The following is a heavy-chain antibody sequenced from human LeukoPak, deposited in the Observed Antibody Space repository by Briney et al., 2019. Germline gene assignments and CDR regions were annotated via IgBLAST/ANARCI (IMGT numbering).Heavy chain of an antibody. J-gene: IGHJ4*02. CDR2: IYSGGRT. V-gene: IGHV3-53*01. CDR3: ARGMISISQPLYFDY. Sequence: PGGSLRLSCAASGFTVSSDYMSWVRQAPGKGLEWVSVIYSGGRTYYADSVKGRFTISRDNSKNTLFLQMNSRRAEDTAVYYCARGMISISQPLYFDYWGQGTLVTVSS. CDR1: GFTVSSDY. D-gene: IGHD3-9*01.